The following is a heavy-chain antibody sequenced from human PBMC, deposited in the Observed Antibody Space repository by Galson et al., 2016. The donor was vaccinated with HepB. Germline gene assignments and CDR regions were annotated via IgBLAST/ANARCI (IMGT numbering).Heavy chain of an antibody. Sequence: SLRLSCAASGFSFNSYGMHWVRQGPGKRLEWVAVISYDGGKIYYADSVKGRFTISRDNSKKTIFLQMTSLTPDDTATYYCAKALWGASWYNIDYWGQGTLVTVSS. J-gene: IGHJ4*02. CDR3: AKALWGASWYNIDY. CDR2: ISYDGGKI. V-gene: IGHV3-30*18. CDR1: GFSFNSYG. D-gene: IGHD6-13*01.